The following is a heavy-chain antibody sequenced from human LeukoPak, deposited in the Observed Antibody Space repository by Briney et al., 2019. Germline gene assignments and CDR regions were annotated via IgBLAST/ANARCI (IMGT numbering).Heavy chain of an antibody. CDR1: GFTFSSYA. V-gene: IGHV3-23*01. J-gene: IGHJ4*02. CDR2: ISGSGGST. Sequence: GGSLRLSCAASGFTFSSYAMSWVRQAPGKGLEWVSAISGSGGSTYYADSVRGRFTISRDNAKNSLYLQVDSLRVEDTAVYYCARDSGELDYWGQGTLVTVSS. CDR3: ARDSGELDY. D-gene: IGHD3-10*01.